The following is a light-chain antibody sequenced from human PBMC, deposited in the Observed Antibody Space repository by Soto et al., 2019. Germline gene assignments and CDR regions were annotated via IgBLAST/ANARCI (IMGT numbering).Light chain of an antibody. J-gene: IGKJ2*01. Sequence: EIVLTQSPATLSLSPGERATLSCRASESIRTFLAWYQQKPGQAPRLLIYGASNRATGIPARFSGSGSGADLSLTISSLEPEDFAVYYCQLRYNWPPYTFGQGTKLDI. CDR1: ESIRTF. CDR2: GAS. CDR3: QLRYNWPPYT. V-gene: IGKV3-11*01.